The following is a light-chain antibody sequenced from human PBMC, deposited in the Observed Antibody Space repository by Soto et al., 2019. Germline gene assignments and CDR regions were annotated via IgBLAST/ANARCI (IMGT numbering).Light chain of an antibody. V-gene: IGKV3-20*01. CDR1: QSVSSSY. CDR3: QQYGNSPL. CDR2: GAS. Sequence: EIVLTQSPGTLSLSPGERATLSCRASQSVSSSYLAWYQQKPGQAPRLLIYGASSRATGIPDRFSGSGSGTDFTLTISRLEPEDLAVYYCQQYGNSPLFGQGTMVEIK. J-gene: IGKJ1*01.